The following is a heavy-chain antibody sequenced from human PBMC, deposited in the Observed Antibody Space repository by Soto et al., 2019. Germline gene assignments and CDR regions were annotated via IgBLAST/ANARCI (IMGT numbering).Heavy chain of an antibody. CDR3: AKASGRVHYGMHV. Sequence: GGSLRLSCAASGFPFSMFAMNWVRQAPGKGLEWVSGIRGSGGGTYYADSVKERFTISRDDSRNMLYLEMNTLRGEDTAVYYCAKASGRVHYGMHVWGQGTTVTVYS. J-gene: IGHJ6*02. CDR1: GFPFSMFA. CDR2: IRGSGGGT. D-gene: IGHD3-10*01. V-gene: IGHV3-23*01.